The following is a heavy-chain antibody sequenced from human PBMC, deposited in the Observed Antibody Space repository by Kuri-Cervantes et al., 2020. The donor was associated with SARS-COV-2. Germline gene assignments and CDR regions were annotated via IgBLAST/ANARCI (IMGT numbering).Heavy chain of an antibody. V-gene: IGHV3-74*01. D-gene: IGHD6-19*01. Sequence: GESLKISCAASGFTFSSYWMHWVRQAPGKGLVWVSRINSDGSSTSYADSVKGRFTISRDNAKNTLYLQMNSLRAEDTAVYYCARGIAVAGYFDYWGQGTLVTVSS. CDR2: INSDGSST. J-gene: IGHJ4*02. CDR1: GFTFSSYW. CDR3: ARGIAVAGYFDY.